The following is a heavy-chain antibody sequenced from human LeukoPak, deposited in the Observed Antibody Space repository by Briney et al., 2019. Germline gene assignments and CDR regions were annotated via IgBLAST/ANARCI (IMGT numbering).Heavy chain of an antibody. CDR1: GYTFTRYG. CDR2: ISVYNGNT. V-gene: IGHV1-18*01. CDR3: ARDREGGNYPDY. D-gene: IGHD3-16*01. J-gene: IGHJ4*02. Sequence: AASMKVCCKASGYTFTRYGITWVRQAPGQGLEWMGWISVYNGNTNYAQKLQGRVIMTTDTSTSTAYMELRSLRSDDTAVYYCARDREGGNYPDYWGQGTLVTVSS.